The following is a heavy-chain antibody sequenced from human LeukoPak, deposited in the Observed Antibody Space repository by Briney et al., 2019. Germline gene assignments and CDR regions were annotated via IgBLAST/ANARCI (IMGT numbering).Heavy chain of an antibody. Sequence: SETLSLTCAVSGYSISSSNWWGWIRQPPGKGLEWIGYIYYSGSTYYNPSLKSRVTMSVDTSKNQFPLKLSSVTAADTAVYYCARGLDYGDYVNWFDPWGQGTLVTVSS. CDR2: IYYSGST. J-gene: IGHJ5*02. CDR1: GYSISSSNW. CDR3: ARGLDYGDYVNWFDP. D-gene: IGHD4-17*01. V-gene: IGHV4-28*03.